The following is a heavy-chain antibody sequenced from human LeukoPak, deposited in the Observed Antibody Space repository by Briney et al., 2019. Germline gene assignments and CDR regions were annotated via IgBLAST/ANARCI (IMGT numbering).Heavy chain of an antibody. CDR2: ANLQGST. J-gene: IGHJ4*02. CDR3: ARSLPEGFGELLFDY. D-gene: IGHD3-10*01. CDR1: GGSITNTNY. V-gene: IGHV4-4*02. Sequence: SGTLSLTCGVSGGSITNTNYWTWVRQPPGKGLERIGEANLQGSTNYNPSLMGRVAISVDTSENHISLQLTSVTAADTAVYYCARSLPEGFGELLFDYWGQGTLVTVSS.